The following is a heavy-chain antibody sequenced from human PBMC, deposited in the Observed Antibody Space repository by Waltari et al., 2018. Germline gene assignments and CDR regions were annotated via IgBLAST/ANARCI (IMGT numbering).Heavy chain of an antibody. CDR2: IWYDGSNK. V-gene: IGHV3-33*01. J-gene: IGHJ4*02. Sequence: QVQLVESGGGVVQPGRSLRLSCAASGFTFSSYGMHWVRPAPGKGLERVAVIWYDGSNKYYADSVKGRFTISRDNSKNTLYLQMNSLRAEDTAVYYCARGGIFGVVIIHYFDYWGQGTLVTVSS. CDR3: ARGGIFGVVIIHYFDY. CDR1: GFTFSSYG. D-gene: IGHD3-3*01.